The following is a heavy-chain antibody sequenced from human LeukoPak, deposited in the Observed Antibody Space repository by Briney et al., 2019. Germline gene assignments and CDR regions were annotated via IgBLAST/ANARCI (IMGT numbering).Heavy chain of an antibody. CDR3: ARHGSITMVRGRLRYYYMDV. J-gene: IGHJ6*03. V-gene: IGHV3-7*03. CDR1: GLTFSIHW. Sequence: GGSLRLSCAASGLTFSIHWMNWVRQAPGKGLECVANINQDGSDKYYVDSVKGRFTISRDNTKNSLYLQMNSLRAEDTAVYYCARHGSITMVRGRLRYYYMDVWGKGTTVTISS. D-gene: IGHD3-10*01. CDR2: INQDGSDK.